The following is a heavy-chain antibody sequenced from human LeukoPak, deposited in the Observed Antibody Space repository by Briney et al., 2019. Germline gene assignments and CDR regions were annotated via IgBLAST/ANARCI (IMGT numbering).Heavy chain of an antibody. V-gene: IGHV4-59*11. CDR2: ISYIGST. Sequence: SETLSLTCAVSADSFSSHYWTWIRQPPASGLERTQYISYIGSTNYNPSLKSRVTISIDTSKNQFSLKLRSVTAADTAVYYCARDLVTVTKGFDIWGQGTMVSVSS. J-gene: IGHJ3*02. CDR3: ARDLVTVTKGFDI. CDR1: ADSFSSHY. D-gene: IGHD4-17*01.